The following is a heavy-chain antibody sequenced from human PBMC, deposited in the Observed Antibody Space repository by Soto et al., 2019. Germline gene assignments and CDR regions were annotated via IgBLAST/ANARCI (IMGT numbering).Heavy chain of an antibody. CDR1: GFTFSSYA. Sequence: GGSLRLSCAASGFTFSSYAMSWVRQAPGKGLEWVSAISGSGSSTYYADSVKGRFTISRDNSKNTLYLQMNSLRAEDTAVYYCAKAKEVYCSGGSCYSEPGGFDYWGQGTLVTVSS. CDR2: ISGSGSST. CDR3: AKAKEVYCSGGSCYSEPGGFDY. D-gene: IGHD2-15*01. V-gene: IGHV3-23*01. J-gene: IGHJ4*02.